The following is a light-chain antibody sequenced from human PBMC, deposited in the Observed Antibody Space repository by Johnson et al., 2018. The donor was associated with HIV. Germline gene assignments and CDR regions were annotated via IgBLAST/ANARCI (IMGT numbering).Light chain of an antibody. CDR1: SSNIGNNY. CDR2: DNN. Sequence: QSVLTQSPSVSAAPGQKVTISCSGSSSNIGNNYVSWYQQLPGTAPKLLIYDNNKRPSGIPDRFSGSKSGTSATLGITGLRPGDEADYYCGTWDSSLSASYVFGTGTKVTVL. V-gene: IGLV1-51*01. CDR3: GTWDSSLSASYV. J-gene: IGLJ1*01.